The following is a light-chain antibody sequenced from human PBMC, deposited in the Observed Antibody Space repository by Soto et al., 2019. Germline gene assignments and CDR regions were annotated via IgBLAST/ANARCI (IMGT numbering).Light chain of an antibody. Sequence: DIQMTQSPSTLSASVGDRVTITCRASQSVSSWLAWYQQKPGEVPKLLIYKASSLESGVPSRFSGSGSGTEFTLTISSLQPDDFVTYYCQQYSRNPLTFGGGTKVELK. J-gene: IGKJ4*01. CDR3: QQYSRNPLT. V-gene: IGKV1-5*03. CDR1: QSVSSW. CDR2: KAS.